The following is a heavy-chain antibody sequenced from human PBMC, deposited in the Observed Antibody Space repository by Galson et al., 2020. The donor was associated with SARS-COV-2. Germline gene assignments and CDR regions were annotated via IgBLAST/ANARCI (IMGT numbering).Heavy chain of an antibody. D-gene: IGHD6-13*01. J-gene: IGHJ6*02. CDR1: GYTLTELS. CDR3: ATPLAAAGTQPDDYYYYGMDV. CDR2: FDPEDGET. V-gene: IGHV1-24*01. Sequence: ASVKVSCKVSGYTLTELSMHWVRQAPGKGLEWMGGFDPEDGETIYAQKFQGRVTMTEDTSTDTAYMGLSSLRSEDTAVYYCATPLAAAGTQPDDYYYYGMDVWGQGTTVTVSS.